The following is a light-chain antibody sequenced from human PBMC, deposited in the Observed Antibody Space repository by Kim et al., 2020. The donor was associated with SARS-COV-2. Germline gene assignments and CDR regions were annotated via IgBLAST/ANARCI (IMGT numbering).Light chain of an antibody. V-gene: IGLV2-14*03. CDR2: DVA. CDR3: SSYSSISTYYV. Sequence: TITATGTGNSTDSDTYNYVIWYNHHPAKDPKLLIYDVANRPTGVSNRFSGSKSDNTAALTSSGIQAEDEADYCCSSYSSISTYYVFGTGTKVTVL. CDR1: STDSDTYNY. J-gene: IGLJ1*01.